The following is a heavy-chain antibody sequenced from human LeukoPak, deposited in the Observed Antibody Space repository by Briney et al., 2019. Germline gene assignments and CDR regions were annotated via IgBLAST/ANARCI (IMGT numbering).Heavy chain of an antibody. D-gene: IGHD3-9*01. CDR3: AKDPNLYYDILTGYYSLSGYFDY. Sequence: PGGSLRLSCAASGFTFSSYGMHWVRQAPGKGLEWVAFIRYDGSNKYYADSVKGRFTISRDNSKNTLYLQMNSLRAEDTAVYYCAKDPNLYYDILTGYYSLSGYFDYWGQGTLVTVSS. CDR2: IRYDGSNK. V-gene: IGHV3-30*02. J-gene: IGHJ4*02. CDR1: GFTFSSYG.